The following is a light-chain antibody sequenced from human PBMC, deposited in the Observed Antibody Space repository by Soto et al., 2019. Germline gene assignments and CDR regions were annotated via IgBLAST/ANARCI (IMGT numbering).Light chain of an antibody. Sequence: DIQMTQSPSTLSASVGDRVTITCRASQSISSWLAWYQQKPGTAPNLLIYKASTLQGGVPSRFSGSGSGTEFTLTISSLPPDDSAIYYCQQYSDTWTFGQGTKVEIK. V-gene: IGKV1-5*03. J-gene: IGKJ1*01. CDR3: QQYSDTWT. CDR1: QSISSW. CDR2: KAS.